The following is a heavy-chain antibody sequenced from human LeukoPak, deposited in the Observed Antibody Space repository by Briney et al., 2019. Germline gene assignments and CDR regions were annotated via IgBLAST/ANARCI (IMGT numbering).Heavy chain of an antibody. CDR2: ISGSGGST. V-gene: IGHV3-23*01. Sequence: PGGSLRLSCAASGFTFSSYAMSWVRQAPGKGLEWVSAISGSGGSTHYADSVKGRFTISRDNSKNTLYLQMNSLRAEDTAVYYCAKVIAVAGIAFDYWGQGTLVTVSS. CDR1: GFTFSSYA. CDR3: AKVIAVAGIAFDY. D-gene: IGHD6-19*01. J-gene: IGHJ4*02.